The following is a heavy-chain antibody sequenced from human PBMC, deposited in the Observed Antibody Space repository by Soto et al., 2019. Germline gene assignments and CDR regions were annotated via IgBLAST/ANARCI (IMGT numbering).Heavy chain of an antibody. Sequence: PGGSLRLSCAASGFTFSSYGMHWVRQAPGKGLEWVAVIWYDGSNKYYADSVKGRFTISRDNSKNTLYLQMNSLRAEDTAVYYCARTYYDILTLHYYYYYGMDVWGQGTTVTVSS. CDR3: ARTYYDILTLHYYYYYGMDV. CDR1: GFTFSSYG. CDR2: IWYDGSNK. D-gene: IGHD3-9*01. J-gene: IGHJ6*02. V-gene: IGHV3-33*01.